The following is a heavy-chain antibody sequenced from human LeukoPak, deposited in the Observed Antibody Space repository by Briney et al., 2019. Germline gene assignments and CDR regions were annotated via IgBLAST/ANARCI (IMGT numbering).Heavy chain of an antibody. Sequence: GGSLRLSCAASGFTFSSYWMTWVRQAPGKGLEWVANIRQDGSDKYYVDSVKGRFTISRDNAKNSLFLQMNSLRAEDTAVYYCARDWGANWFDPWGQGTLVTVSS. V-gene: IGHV3-7*01. J-gene: IGHJ5*02. CDR1: GFTFSSYW. D-gene: IGHD1-26*01. CDR2: IRQDGSDK. CDR3: ARDWGANWFDP.